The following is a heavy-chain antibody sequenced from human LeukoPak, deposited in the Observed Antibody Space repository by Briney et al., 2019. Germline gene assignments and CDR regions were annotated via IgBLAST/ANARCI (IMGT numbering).Heavy chain of an antibody. J-gene: IGHJ4*02. CDR3: AKDKQWLFDY. V-gene: IGHV3-33*06. CDR2: IWYDGSNK. Sequence: GGSLRLSCAASGFTFSSYGMHWVRQAPGKGLEWVAVIWYDGSNKYYADSVKGRFTLSRDNSKNTLYLQMNSLRAQDTAVYYCAKDKQWLFDYWGQGTLVTVSS. CDR1: GFTFSSYG. D-gene: IGHD6-19*01.